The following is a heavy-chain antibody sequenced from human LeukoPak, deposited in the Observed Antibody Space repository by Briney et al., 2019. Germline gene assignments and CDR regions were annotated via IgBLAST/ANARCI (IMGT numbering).Heavy chain of an antibody. CDR1: GYSITSGYY. CDR3: ARRVGVYYDFWSGYFFDY. Sequence: SETLSLTCTVSGYSITSGYYWTWMRQPPGKGLEWIGYIDYSGTTNYNPSLKSRVTISVDTSKNQFSLKLSSVTAADTAVYYCARRVGVYYDFWSGYFFDYWGQGTLVTVSS. J-gene: IGHJ4*02. V-gene: IGHV4-59*12. D-gene: IGHD3-3*01. CDR2: IDYSGTT.